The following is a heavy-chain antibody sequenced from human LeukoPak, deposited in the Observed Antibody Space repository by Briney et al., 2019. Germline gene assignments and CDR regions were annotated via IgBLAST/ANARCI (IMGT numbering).Heavy chain of an antibody. J-gene: IGHJ3*02. CDR3: ARVGSGGAFDI. D-gene: IGHD3-16*01. CDR2: IYSGGST. V-gene: IGHV3-66*01. Sequence: GGSLTLSCAASGFTVSSNYMSWVRQAPGRGLEWVSVIYSGGSTYYADSVKGRFTISRDNSKNTLYLQMNSLRAEDTAVYYCARVGSGGAFDIWGQGTMVTVSS. CDR1: GFTVSSNY.